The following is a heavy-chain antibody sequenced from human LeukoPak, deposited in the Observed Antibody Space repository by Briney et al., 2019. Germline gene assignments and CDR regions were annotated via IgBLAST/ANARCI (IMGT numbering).Heavy chain of an antibody. CDR2: IYYSGST. CDR3: ARDNLYGSGTEHYGMDV. CDR1: GGSISSGDYY. D-gene: IGHD3-10*01. J-gene: IGHJ6*04. V-gene: IGHV4-30-4*01. Sequence: PSQTLSLTCTVSGGSISSGDYYWSWIRQPPGKGLEWIWYIYYSGSTYYNPSLKSRVTISVDTSKNQFSLKLSSVTAADTAVYYCARDNLYGSGTEHYGMDVWGKGTTVTVYS.